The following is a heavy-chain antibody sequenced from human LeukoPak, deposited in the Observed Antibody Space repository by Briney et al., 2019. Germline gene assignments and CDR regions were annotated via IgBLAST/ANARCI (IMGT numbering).Heavy chain of an antibody. CDR1: GFTFDDFA. D-gene: IGHD3-10*01. Sequence: SLTLSCAASGFTFDDFAMHWDRPAPGKGLEWGSGFSWKRGSIRYADSRKGRFTRSRDNPKNSLHLQINSLRAEDTRLYLCAKAVDHGVLLFFYWGERTLGTLSS. CDR3: AKAVDHGVLLFFY. CDR2: FSWKRGSI. V-gene: IGHV3-9*01. J-gene: IGHJ4*02.